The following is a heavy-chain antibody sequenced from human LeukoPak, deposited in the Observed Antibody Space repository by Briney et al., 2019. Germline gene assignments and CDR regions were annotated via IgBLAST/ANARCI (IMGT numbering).Heavy chain of an antibody. Sequence: PGGSLRLSCAASGFTFSSYEMHWVRQAPGKGLEWVSYISSSGRTMYYADSVKGRFTISRENAKNSLYLQMNSLRAEDTAVYYCARDSGYSYGAFDPWGQGTLVTVSS. CDR1: GFTFSSYE. V-gene: IGHV3-48*03. J-gene: IGHJ5*02. D-gene: IGHD5-18*01. CDR3: ARDSGYSYGAFDP. CDR2: ISSSGRTM.